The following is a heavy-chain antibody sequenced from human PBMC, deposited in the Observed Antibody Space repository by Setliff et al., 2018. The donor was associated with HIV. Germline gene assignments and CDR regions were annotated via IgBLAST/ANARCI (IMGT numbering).Heavy chain of an antibody. J-gene: IGHJ6*03. CDR1: GGSISSGDYY. Sequence: SETLSLTCTVSGGSISSGDYYWSWIRQYPGKGLEWIGYIYYSGSTFYDPSLKSRVTISVDTSKKQFSLKLSSVTAADTAVYYCAREGYGDKRERYFYYMDVWGKGTTVTVSS. CDR2: IYYSGST. V-gene: IGHV4-31*02. CDR3: AREGYGDKRERYFYYMDV. D-gene: IGHD4-17*01.